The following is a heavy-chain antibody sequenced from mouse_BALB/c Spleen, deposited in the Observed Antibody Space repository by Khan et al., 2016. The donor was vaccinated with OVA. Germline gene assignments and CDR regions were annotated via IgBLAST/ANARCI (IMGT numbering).Heavy chain of an antibody. CDR2: INPTSGYT. CDR1: GYTFTTYW. V-gene: IGHV1-7*01. Sequence: QVQLKESGPELAKPAASVKLSCKASGYTFTTYWMHWVKQRPGQGLEWIGYINPTSGYTDYNEKFKDTATLSADKSSSTAYMQLSSLTSEDSAVYYCARDRIDYWGQGTTLTVSS. CDR3: ARDRIDY. J-gene: IGHJ2*01.